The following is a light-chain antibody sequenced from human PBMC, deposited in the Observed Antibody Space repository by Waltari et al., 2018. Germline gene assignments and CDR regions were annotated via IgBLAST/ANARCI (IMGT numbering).Light chain of an antibody. CDR1: NNNIGGYNH. CDR3: SSYATGSTFVL. CDR2: DVT. Sequence: QSALTQPASVSGSPGQSITISCTGTNNNIGGYNHVSWYQQQPGKAPKVLIYDVTTRPAGISNRFSGSKSGNTASLAISGLQAEDEGDYHCSSYATGSTFVLFGGGTKLTVL. V-gene: IGLV2-14*01. J-gene: IGLJ2*01.